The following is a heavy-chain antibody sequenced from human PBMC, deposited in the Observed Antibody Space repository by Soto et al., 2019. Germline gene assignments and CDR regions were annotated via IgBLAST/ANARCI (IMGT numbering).Heavy chain of an antibody. CDR2: ISYDGNNE. CDR1: GFIFSTYG. Sequence: ESGGGVVQPGRSLRLSCEASGFIFSTYGIHWVRQAPGKGLEWVALISYDGNNEYYADSVEGRFTISRDNSKNTLYLQMDSLRPEDTAVYYCAKDLFLWGYWKGTCDSWGQGTLVTVSS. V-gene: IGHV3-30*18. D-gene: IGHD2-15*01. J-gene: IGHJ4*02. CDR3: AKDLFLWGYWKGTCDS.